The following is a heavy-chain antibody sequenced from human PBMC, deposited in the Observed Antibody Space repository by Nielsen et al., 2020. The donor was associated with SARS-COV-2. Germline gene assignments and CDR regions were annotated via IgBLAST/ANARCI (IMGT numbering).Heavy chain of an antibody. Sequence: ASVKVSCKASGYTFTSYAMNWVRQAPGQGLEWIGWINTNTGNPTYAQGFTGRFVFSLDTSVSTAYLQISSLKAEDTAVYYCARGGYCSSTSCYRDYYYGMDVWGQGTTVTVSS. CDR3: ARGGYCSSTSCYRDYYYGMDV. CDR1: GYTFTSYA. CDR2: INTNTGNP. J-gene: IGHJ6*02. D-gene: IGHD2-2*01. V-gene: IGHV7-4-1*02.